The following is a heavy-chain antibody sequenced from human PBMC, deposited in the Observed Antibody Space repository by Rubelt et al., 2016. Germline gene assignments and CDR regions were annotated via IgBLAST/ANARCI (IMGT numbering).Heavy chain of an antibody. J-gene: IGHJ4*02. Sequence: EVQLVESGGGLVQPGGSLRLSCAASGFTFSSYSMNWVRQAPGKGLEWVSSISSSSSTIYYADSVKDRFTISRDNAKNSLYLQMNSLRAVDTVVYYCARGAGYYDSSGYRVDYWGQGTLVTVSS. CDR1: GFTFSSYS. D-gene: IGHD3-22*01. CDR2: ISSSSSTI. V-gene: IGHV3-48*04. CDR3: ARGAGYYDSSGYRVDY.